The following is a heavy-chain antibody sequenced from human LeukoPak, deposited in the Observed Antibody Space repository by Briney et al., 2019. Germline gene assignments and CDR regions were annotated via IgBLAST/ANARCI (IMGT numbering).Heavy chain of an antibody. CDR1: GYTFTSYG. CDR3: ARVPDYYGSGSYSLLFDY. CDR2: ISAYNGNT. V-gene: IGHV1-18*04. Sequence: GASVKVSCKASGYTFTSYGISWVRQAPGQGLEWMGWISAYNGNTNYAQKLQGRVTMTTDTSTSTAYMELRSLRSDDTAVYYRARVPDYYGSGSYSLLFDYWGQGTLVTVSS. D-gene: IGHD3-10*01. J-gene: IGHJ4*02.